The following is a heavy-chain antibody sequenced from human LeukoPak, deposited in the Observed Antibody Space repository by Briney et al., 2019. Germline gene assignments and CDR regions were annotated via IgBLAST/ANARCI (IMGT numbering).Heavy chain of an antibody. CDR2: IWYDGSNK. CDR1: GFTFSSYG. J-gene: IGHJ6*03. D-gene: IGHD6-19*01. Sequence: PGRSLRLSCAASGFTFSSYGMHWVRQAPGKGLEWVAVIWYDGSNKYYADSVKGRLTISRDNSKNTLYLQMNSLRAGDTAVYYCARGRGSGWNYYYYYYMDVWGKGTTVTVSS. CDR3: ARGRGSGWNYYYYYYMDV. V-gene: IGHV3-33*01.